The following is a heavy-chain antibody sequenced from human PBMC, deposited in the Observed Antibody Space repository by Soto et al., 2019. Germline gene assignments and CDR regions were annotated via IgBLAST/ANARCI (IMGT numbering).Heavy chain of an antibody. CDR3: ARDVRYCGGDCYSDHYYGMDV. CDR2: ISSSSSYT. D-gene: IGHD2-21*02. V-gene: IGHV3-11*06. Sequence: PGGSLRLSCAASGFTFSDYYMSWIRQAPGKGLEWVSYISSSSSYTNYADSVKGRFTISRDNAKNSLYLQMNSLRAEDTAVYYCARDVRYCGGDCYSDHYYGMDVWGQGTTVTVSS. J-gene: IGHJ6*02. CDR1: GFTFSDYY.